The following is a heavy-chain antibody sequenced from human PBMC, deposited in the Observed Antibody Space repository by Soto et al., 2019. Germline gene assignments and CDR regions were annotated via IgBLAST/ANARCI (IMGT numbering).Heavy chain of an antibody. Sequence: QIQLVQSGSEVREPGASAKVSCKTSGYTFTNNDVCWVRQAPGQGLEWMGWISPYSGKTIYARKFRDRVTMTADTSTSTVYMELGSLTSDDTAVYYCAREGLLLLPDYWGQGTLVTVSS. CDR2: ISPYSGKT. CDR1: GYTFTNND. CDR3: AREGLLLLPDY. D-gene: IGHD3-22*01. J-gene: IGHJ4*02. V-gene: IGHV1-18*01.